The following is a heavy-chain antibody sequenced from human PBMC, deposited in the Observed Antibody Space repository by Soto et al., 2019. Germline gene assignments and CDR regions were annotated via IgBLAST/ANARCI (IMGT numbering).Heavy chain of an antibody. CDR2: IYPGDSDT. D-gene: IGHD3-10*01. CDR3: AGGGVRGVITRTRDYYGMDV. J-gene: IGHJ6*02. CDR1: GYSFTSYW. Sequence: PGESLKISCKGSGYSFTSYWIGWVRQMPGKGLEWMGIIYPGDSDTRYSPSFQGQVTISADKSISTAYLQWSSLKASDTAMYYCAGGGVRGVITRTRDYYGMDVWGQGTTGTVSS. V-gene: IGHV5-51*01.